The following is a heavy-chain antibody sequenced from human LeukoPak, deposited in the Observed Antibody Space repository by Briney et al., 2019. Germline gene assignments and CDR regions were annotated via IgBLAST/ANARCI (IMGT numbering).Heavy chain of an antibody. D-gene: IGHD6-19*01. J-gene: IGHJ4*01. CDR1: GFTFSNCY. V-gene: IGHV3-11*01. CDR3: ARVAVDADY. Sequence: GGSLRLSCVLSGFTFSNCYTSWIRQAPGKGLEWVSYISSSGSTIYYADSVKGRFTISRDNAKNSLYLQMNSLRAEDTAVYDSARVAVDADYWGQGTLVTVSS. CDR2: ISSSGSTI.